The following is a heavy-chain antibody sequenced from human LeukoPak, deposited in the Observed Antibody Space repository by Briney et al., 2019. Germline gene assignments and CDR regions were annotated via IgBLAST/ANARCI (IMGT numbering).Heavy chain of an antibody. CDR3: ARHASSSSWFDP. D-gene: IGHD6-6*01. V-gene: IGHV5-10-1*01. CDR1: GYSFTTYW. Sequence: GESLKISCKGSGYSFTTYWISWVRQMPGKGLEWMGRIDPSDSYTNYSPSFQGHVTISADKSISTAYLQWSSLKASDTAMYYCARHASSSSWFDPWGQGTLVTISS. CDR2: IDPSDSYT. J-gene: IGHJ5*02.